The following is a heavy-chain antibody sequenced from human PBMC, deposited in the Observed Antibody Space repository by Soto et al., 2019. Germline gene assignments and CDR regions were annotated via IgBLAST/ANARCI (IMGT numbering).Heavy chain of an antibody. J-gene: IGHJ5*02. CDR1: GFTFSSYN. V-gene: IGHV3-21*06. Sequence: GGSLRLSCAASGFTFSSYNMNWVRQAPGKGLEWVSFISSGSEYIYYADSVKGRFNISRDNAKNSLYLQMNSLRGEDTAVYYCTRDRQLVQDWFDPRGQGTLVTVSS. CDR3: TRDRQLVQDWFDP. CDR2: ISSGSEYI. D-gene: IGHD6-13*01.